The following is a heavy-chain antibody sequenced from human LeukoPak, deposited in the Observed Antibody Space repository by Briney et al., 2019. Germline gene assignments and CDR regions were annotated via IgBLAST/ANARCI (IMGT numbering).Heavy chain of an antibody. CDR1: GGSISSYY. D-gene: IGHD3-10*01. CDR2: IYYSGSA. V-gene: IGHV4-4*07. Sequence: PSETLSLTCTVFGGSISSYYWSWIRQPAGKGLEWIGRIYYSGSANYNPSLKSRVTMSIDTSKNQFSLKLSSVTAADTAVYYCAVSYGSGYYFDYWGQGTLVTVSS. CDR3: AVSYGSGYYFDY. J-gene: IGHJ4*02.